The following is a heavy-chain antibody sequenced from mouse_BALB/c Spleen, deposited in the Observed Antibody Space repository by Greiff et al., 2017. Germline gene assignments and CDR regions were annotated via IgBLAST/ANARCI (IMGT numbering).Heavy chain of an antibody. CDR2: ILPGSGST. CDR3: AKGITTVVAPFDY. V-gene: IGHV1-9*01. CDR1: GYTFSSYW. D-gene: IGHD1-1*01. Sequence: QVQLQQSGAELMKPGASVKISCKATGYTFSSYWIEWVKQRPGHGLEWIGEILPGSGSTNYNEKFKGKATFTADTSSNTAYMQLSSLTSEDSAVYYCAKGITTVVAPFDYWGQGTTLTVSS. J-gene: IGHJ2*01.